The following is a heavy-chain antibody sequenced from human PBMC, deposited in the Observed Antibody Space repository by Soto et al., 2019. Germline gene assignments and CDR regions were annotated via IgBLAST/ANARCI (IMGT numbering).Heavy chain of an antibody. CDR3: AGSIVATINL. CDR1: GGSFSGYY. J-gene: IGHJ6*02. V-gene: IGHV4-34*01. Sequence: SETLSLTCAVSGGSFSGYYWSWIRQPPGKGLEWIGEINHSGSTNYNPSLKSRVTISVDTSKNQFSLKLSSVTAADTAVYYGAGSIVATINLWGQGTTVSVS. CDR2: INHSGST. D-gene: IGHD5-12*01.